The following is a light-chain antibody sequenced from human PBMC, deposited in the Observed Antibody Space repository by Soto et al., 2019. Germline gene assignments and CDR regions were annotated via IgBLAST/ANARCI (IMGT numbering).Light chain of an antibody. CDR2: GAS. CDR1: QSVSSSY. V-gene: IGKV3-20*01. CDR3: QQYGY. J-gene: IGKJ2*01. Sequence: EIVLTQSPGTLSLSPGERATLSCRASQSVSSSYLAWYQQKPGQAPSLLIYGASSRATGIPDRFSGSGSGTDFTLTINRLEPEYFAVYYCQQYGYFGQGTKLEIK.